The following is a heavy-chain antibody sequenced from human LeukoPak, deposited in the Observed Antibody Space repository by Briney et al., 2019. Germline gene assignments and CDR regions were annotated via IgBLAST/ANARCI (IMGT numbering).Heavy chain of an antibody. V-gene: IGHV4-34*01. D-gene: IGHD4-17*01. J-gene: IGHJ2*01. CDR2: INHSGST. Sequence: SETLSLTCAVYGGSFSGYYWSWIRQPPGKGLEWIGEINHSGSTNYNPSLKSRVTISVDTSKNQFSLKLSSVTAADTAVYYCARGPPVTTVTTHWYFDLWGRGTLVTVSS. CDR3: ARGPPVTTVTTHWYFDL. CDR1: GGSFSGYY.